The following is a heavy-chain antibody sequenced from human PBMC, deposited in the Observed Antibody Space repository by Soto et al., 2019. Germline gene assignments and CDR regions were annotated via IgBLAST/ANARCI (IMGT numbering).Heavy chain of an antibody. Sequence: GGSLRLSCVVSGFTVSSYWMHWVRQAPGKGLEWVSYISGSGTTIYYADSVKGRFTISRDYAKSSLYLQMNSLRAEDTAMYYCASFSRMADGYYWGQGTLVTVSS. CDR3: ASFSRMADGYY. D-gene: IGHD3-22*01. CDR2: ISGSGTTI. V-gene: IGHV3-48*01. CDR1: GFTVSSYW. J-gene: IGHJ4*02.